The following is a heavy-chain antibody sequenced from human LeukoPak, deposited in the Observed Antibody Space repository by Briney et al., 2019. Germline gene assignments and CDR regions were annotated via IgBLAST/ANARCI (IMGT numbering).Heavy chain of an antibody. V-gene: IGHV3-74*01. CDR3: ARDSSGWSPFDY. CDR2: INSDGSST. CDR1: GFAFSSYW. Sequence: PGGSLRLSCAASGFAFSSYWMHWVRQAPGKGLVWVSRINSDGSSTSYADSVKGRFTISRDNAKNTLYLQMNSLRAEDTAVYYCARDSSGWSPFDYWGQGTLVTVSS. J-gene: IGHJ4*02. D-gene: IGHD6-19*01.